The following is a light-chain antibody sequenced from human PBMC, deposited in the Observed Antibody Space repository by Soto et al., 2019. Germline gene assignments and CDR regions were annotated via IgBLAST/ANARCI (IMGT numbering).Light chain of an antibody. CDR2: DVS. CDR3: SSYAGNYVYV. V-gene: IGLV2-11*01. CDR1: SSDVGRYNY. Sequence: QSALTQPRSVSGSPGQSVTISCTGTSSDVGRYNYVSWYQLHAGKGPKLIIYDVSARPSGVPDRFSASKSDNTASLTISGLQAEDEADYYCSSYAGNYVYVFGSGTKVTVL. J-gene: IGLJ1*01.